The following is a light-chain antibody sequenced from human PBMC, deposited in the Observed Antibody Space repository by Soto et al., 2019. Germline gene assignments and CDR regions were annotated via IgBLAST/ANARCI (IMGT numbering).Light chain of an antibody. CDR1: QAVNTR. V-gene: IGKV3D-11*01. CDR3: QKYDRAPRT. Sequence: EIVLTQSPATLSSFPGDRVTLSCRASQAVNTRLAWYQHKPGQAPRLLIYLASNWAAGVPARFSGSGSGTDFTLTISDVEPEDFATYYCQKYDRAPRTFGQGTKVDIK. CDR2: LAS. J-gene: IGKJ1*01.